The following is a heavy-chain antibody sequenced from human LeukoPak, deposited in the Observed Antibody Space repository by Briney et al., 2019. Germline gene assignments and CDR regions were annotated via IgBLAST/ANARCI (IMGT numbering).Heavy chain of an antibody. J-gene: IGHJ4*02. CDR2: ISGSGGST. CDR3: AKGRNVLRYFDWLSEVDY. CDR1: GFTFSTYN. V-gene: IGHV3-23*01. Sequence: GGSLRLSCAASGFTFSTYNMNWVRHAPGKGLEWVSAISGSGGSTYYADSVKGRFTISRDNSKNTLYLQMNSLRAEDTAVYYCAKGRNVLRYFDWLSEVDYWGQGTLVTVSS. D-gene: IGHD3-9*01.